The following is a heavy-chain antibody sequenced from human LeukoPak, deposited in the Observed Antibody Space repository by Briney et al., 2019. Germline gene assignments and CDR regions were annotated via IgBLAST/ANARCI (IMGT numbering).Heavy chain of an antibody. CDR1: GFTFSSYS. Sequence: GGSLRLSCAASGFTFSSYSTNWVRQAPGKGLEWVSYISSSSSTIYYADSVKGRFTISRDNAKNSLYLQMNSLRDEDTAVYYCARQGDFWSGYYWPGRSAVNAFDIWGQGTMVTVSS. CDR2: ISSSSSTI. CDR3: ARQGDFWSGYYWPGRSAVNAFDI. J-gene: IGHJ3*02. D-gene: IGHD3-3*01. V-gene: IGHV3-48*02.